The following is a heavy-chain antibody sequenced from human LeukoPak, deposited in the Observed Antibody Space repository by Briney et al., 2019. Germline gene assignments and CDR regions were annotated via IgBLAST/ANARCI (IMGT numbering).Heavy chain of an antibody. D-gene: IGHD6-13*01. Sequence: SETLSLTCTVSGGSISSASYYWSWIRQPAGKGLEWIGRIYISGSTNYKSSLKSRVTISVDTSKNQFSLKLSSVTAADTAVYYCARRKQQLVHFDYWGQGTLVTVSS. J-gene: IGHJ4*02. CDR3: ARRKQQLVHFDY. CDR2: IYISGST. CDR1: GGSISSASYY. V-gene: IGHV4-61*02.